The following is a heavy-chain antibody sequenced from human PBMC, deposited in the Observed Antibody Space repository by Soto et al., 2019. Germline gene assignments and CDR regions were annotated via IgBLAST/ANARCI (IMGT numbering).Heavy chain of an antibody. J-gene: IGHJ5*02. CDR3: AREPRGVVVVPAAMGWFDP. V-gene: IGHV1-69*13. D-gene: IGHD2-2*01. CDR1: GGTFSSYA. Sequence: AASVKVSCKASGGTFSSYAISWVRQAPGQGLEWMGGIIPIFGTANYAQKFQGRVTITADESTSTAYMELSSLRSEDTAVYYCAREPRGVVVVPAAMGWFDPWGQGTLVTVSS. CDR2: IIPIFGTA.